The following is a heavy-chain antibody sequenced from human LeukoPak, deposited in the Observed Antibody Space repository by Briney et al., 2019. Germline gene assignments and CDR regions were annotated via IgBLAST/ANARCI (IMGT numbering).Heavy chain of an antibody. Sequence: SETLSLTCTVSSGSISSSSYYWGWIRQPPGKGLEWIGSIYYSGNTYYNPSLKSRVTISVDTSKNQFSLKLSSVTAADTAVYYCASHYDSSGYYALDYWGQGTLVTVSS. CDR1: SGSISSSSYY. D-gene: IGHD3-22*01. CDR2: IYYSGNT. V-gene: IGHV4-39*01. CDR3: ASHYDSSGYYALDY. J-gene: IGHJ4*02.